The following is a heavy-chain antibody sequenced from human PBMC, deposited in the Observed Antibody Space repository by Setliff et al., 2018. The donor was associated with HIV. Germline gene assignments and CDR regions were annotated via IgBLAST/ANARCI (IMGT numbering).Heavy chain of an antibody. V-gene: IGHV3-20*04. CDR3: VRDKWLVPDTFDI. J-gene: IGHJ3*02. D-gene: IGHD6-19*01. CDR1: GFTFSSYT. Sequence: GESLKISCAASGFTFSSYTMNWVRQAPGKGLEWVSGINWNGGSPGYVDSVKGRFTISRDNAKNSLYLQMNSLRAEDMALYYCVRDKWLVPDTFDIWGQGTMVTVSS. CDR2: INWNGGSP.